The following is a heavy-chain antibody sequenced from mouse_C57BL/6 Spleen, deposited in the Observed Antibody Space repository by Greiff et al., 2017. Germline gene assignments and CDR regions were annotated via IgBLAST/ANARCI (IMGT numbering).Heavy chain of an antibody. Sequence: ESGPGLVKPSQSLSLTCSVTGYSITSGYYWNWIRQFPGNKLEWMGYISYDGSNNYNPSRKNRISITRDTSKNLFFLKLNSVTTEDTATYYCASYYDYDEFAYWGQGTLVTVSA. CDR2: ISYDGSN. V-gene: IGHV3-6*01. CDR3: ASYYDYDEFAY. CDR1: GYSITSGYY. D-gene: IGHD2-4*01. J-gene: IGHJ3*01.